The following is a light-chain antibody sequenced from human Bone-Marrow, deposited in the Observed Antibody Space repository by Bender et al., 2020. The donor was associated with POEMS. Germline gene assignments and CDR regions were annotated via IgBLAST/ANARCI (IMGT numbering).Light chain of an antibody. Sequence: SELTQPPSASGSPGQRVTISCSGSRSNIATNYVYWYQHLPGTTPKLLVYKNNQRPSGVPELFSGSKSGTSASLAISGLRSEDEADYYCAAWDDSLSGWVFGGGTKLTVL. CDR1: RSNIATNY. V-gene: IGLV1-47*01. CDR2: KNN. J-gene: IGLJ3*02. CDR3: AAWDDSLSGWV.